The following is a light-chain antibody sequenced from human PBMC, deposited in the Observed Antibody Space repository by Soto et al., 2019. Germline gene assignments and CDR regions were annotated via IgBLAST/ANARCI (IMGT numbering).Light chain of an antibody. Sequence: QSALTQPASVSGSPGQSITISCTGSSSDVGGYNYVSWYQQHPGKASKLMIYEVSNRPSGISNRFSGPKSGNTASLTLSGLQAEDEADYYCSSYTSSSTLVFGGGTKLTVL. CDR1: SSDVGGYNY. CDR2: EVS. V-gene: IGLV2-14*01. CDR3: SSYTSSSTLV. J-gene: IGLJ2*01.